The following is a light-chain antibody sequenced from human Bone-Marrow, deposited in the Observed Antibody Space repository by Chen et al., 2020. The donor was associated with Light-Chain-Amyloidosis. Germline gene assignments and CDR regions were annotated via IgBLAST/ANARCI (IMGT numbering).Light chain of an antibody. CDR1: TSDVGHYDL. J-gene: IGLJ1*01. V-gene: IGLV2-23*01. CDR2: EDT. CDR3: CSYAASVVSNSV. Sequence: QSALTQPASVSGSPGQSITISCTGTTSDVGHYDLVSWYQQHPGKAPKLLIYEDTKRPSGISNRFSGSTSGNTGSLPIAGLHAEYVADYYCCSYAASVVSNSVFGTGTKVIVL.